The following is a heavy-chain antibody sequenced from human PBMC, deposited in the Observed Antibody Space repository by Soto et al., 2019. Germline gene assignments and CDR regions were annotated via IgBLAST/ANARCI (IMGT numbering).Heavy chain of an antibody. CDR1: GGTFSSYA. V-gene: IGHV1-69*01. CDR3: APGGDYYDSSGYYYLS. D-gene: IGHD3-22*01. CDR2: IIPIFGTA. Sequence: QVQLVQSGAEVKKPGSSVKVSCKASGGTFSSYAISWVRQAPGQGLEWMGGIIPIFGTANYAQKFQGRFTITADESTSTAYMQLSSLRSEDTAVYYCAPGGDYYDSSGYYYLSWGQGTLVTVSS. J-gene: IGHJ4*02.